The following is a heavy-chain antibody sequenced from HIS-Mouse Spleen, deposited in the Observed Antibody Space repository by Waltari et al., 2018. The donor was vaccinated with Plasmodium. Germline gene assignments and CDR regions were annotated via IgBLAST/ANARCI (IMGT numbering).Heavy chain of an antibody. CDR3: ARWVGNWFDP. Sequence: QVQLQESGPGLVKPSQTLSITCRVSGGSISSGGSYCSWIRQHPGKGLEWIGYIYYSGSTYYNPSLKSRVTISVDTSKNQFSLKVNSVTAADTAVYYCARWVGNWFDPWGQGTLVTVSS. CDR2: IYYSGST. CDR1: GGSISSGGSY. J-gene: IGHJ5*02. D-gene: IGHD1-26*01. V-gene: IGHV4-31*03.